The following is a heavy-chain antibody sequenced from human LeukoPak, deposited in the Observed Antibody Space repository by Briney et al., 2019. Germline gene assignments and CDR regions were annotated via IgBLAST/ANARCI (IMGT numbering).Heavy chain of an antibody. CDR1: GYNFATNW. D-gene: IGHD6-13*01. CDR3: ARPTYSTNWDY. CDR2: IYPGDSDT. J-gene: IGHJ4*02. V-gene: IGHV5-51*01. Sequence: GESLKISCKGSGYNFATNWIRWVRQMPGKGLEWMGMIYPGDSDTRYSPSFQGQVTISVDKSINTAYLQWSSLKASDTAMYFCARPTYSTNWDYWGQGTLVTVSS.